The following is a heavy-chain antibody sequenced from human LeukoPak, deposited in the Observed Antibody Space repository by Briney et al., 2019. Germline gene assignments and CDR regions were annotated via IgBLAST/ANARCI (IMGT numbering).Heavy chain of an antibody. V-gene: IGHV4-59*01. CDR3: ARCFWSGYYDYYYGMAV. CDR1: GGSISSYY. CDR2: IYYSGST. J-gene: IGHJ6*02. D-gene: IGHD3-3*01. Sequence: SETLSLTCTVSGGSISSYYWSWIRQPPGKGLEWIGYIYYSGSTNYNPSLKSRVTISVDTSKNQFSLKLSSVTAADTAVYYCARCFWSGYYDYYYGMAVWGQGTTVTVSS.